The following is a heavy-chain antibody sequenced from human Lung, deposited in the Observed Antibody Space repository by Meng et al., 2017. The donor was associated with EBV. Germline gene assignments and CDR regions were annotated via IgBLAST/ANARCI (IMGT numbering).Heavy chain of an antibody. J-gene: IGHJ4*02. Sequence: EVQLVESGXALVQPGGSLRLCCAASGFTFSSYWMHWVRQAPGKGLVWVSRINSDGSSTSYADSVKGRFTIYRDNAKNTLYLQMNSLRAEDTAVYYCARAGVCGGDCFDYWGQGNLVTVSS. D-gene: IGHD2-21*01. CDR1: GFTFSSYW. CDR2: INSDGSST. CDR3: ARAGVCGGDCFDY. V-gene: IGHV3-74*01.